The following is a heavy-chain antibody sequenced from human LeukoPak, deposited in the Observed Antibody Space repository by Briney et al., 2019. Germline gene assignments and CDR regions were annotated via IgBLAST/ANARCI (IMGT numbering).Heavy chain of an antibody. Sequence: GASVKVSCKASGYTFTSYGISWVRQAPGQGLEWMGWISAYNGNTNYAQKLQGRVTMTTDTSTSTAYMELRSLRSDDTAVYYCASFDILTGYYQYFQHWGQGTLVTVSS. D-gene: IGHD3-9*01. CDR1: GYTFTSYG. V-gene: IGHV1-18*01. CDR2: ISAYNGNT. CDR3: ASFDILTGYYQYFQH. J-gene: IGHJ1*01.